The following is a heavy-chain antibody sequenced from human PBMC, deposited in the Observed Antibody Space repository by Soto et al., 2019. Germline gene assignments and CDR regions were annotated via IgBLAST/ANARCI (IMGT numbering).Heavy chain of an antibody. CDR3: ARGRRRGSTLGGRAFDI. V-gene: IGHV4-34*01. D-gene: IGHD2-15*01. J-gene: IGHJ3*02. CDR2: INHSGST. CDR1: GGSFSGYY. Sequence: SETLSLTCAVYGGSFSGYYWSWIRQPPGKGLEWIGEINHSGSTNYNPSLKSRVTISVDTSKNQFSLKLSSVTAADTAVYYCARGRRRGSTLGGRAFDIWGQGTMVTVSS.